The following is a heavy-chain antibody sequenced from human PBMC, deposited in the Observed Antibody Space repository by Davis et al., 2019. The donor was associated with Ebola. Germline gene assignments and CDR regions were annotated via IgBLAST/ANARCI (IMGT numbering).Heavy chain of an antibody. Sequence: GGSLRLSCAASGFTFSSYEMNWVRQAPGKGLEWVSYISSSGSTIYYADSVKGRFTISRDNAKNSLYLQMNSLRAEDTAVYYCARGGACSSTSCYVDYYYGMDVWGQGTTVTVSS. D-gene: IGHD2-2*01. CDR2: ISSSGSTI. CDR3: ARGGACSSTSCYVDYYYGMDV. CDR1: GFTFSSYE. J-gene: IGHJ6*02. V-gene: IGHV3-48*03.